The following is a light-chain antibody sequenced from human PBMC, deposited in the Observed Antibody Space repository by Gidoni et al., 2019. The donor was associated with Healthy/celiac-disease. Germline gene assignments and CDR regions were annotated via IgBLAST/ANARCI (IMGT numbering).Light chain of an antibody. Sequence: QTTQSPSSVSASVGDRVTITGRASQGISSWLAWYQQKPGKAPKLLIYAASSLQSGVPSRFSGSGSGAGFTLTISSLQPGDFATYYCQQAHIFPFTFGGGTKVEIK. CDR2: AAS. J-gene: IGKJ4*01. V-gene: IGKV1-12*01. CDR3: QQAHIFPFT. CDR1: QGISSW.